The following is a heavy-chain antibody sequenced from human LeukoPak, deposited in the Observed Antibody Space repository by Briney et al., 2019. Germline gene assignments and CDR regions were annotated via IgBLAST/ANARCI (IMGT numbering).Heavy chain of an antibody. CDR2: IKQDGSEE. CDR3: AGGQYSPDY. J-gene: IGHJ4*02. Sequence: GGSLRLSCAASGFSFSDYWMSWVRQAPGKGLEWVANIKQDGSEEYYVDSVKGRFTISRDNAKNSLYLQMNSLRAEDTAVYYCAGGQYSPDYWGQGTLVTVSS. V-gene: IGHV3-7*04. D-gene: IGHD2-15*01. CDR1: GFSFSDYW.